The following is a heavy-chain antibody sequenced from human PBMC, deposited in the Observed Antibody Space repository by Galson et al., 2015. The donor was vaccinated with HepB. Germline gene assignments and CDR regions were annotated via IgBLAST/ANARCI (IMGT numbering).Heavy chain of an antibody. CDR1: GFIFSSYA. Sequence: SLRLSCAASGFIFSSYAMSWVRQTPERGLEWVSTITASGATTYYADSLRGRFTISRDNSKNTVYLQMNSLRAEDTAVYYCAKTGTAMAHKGARLLYYFDSWGQGTKVSVST. CDR2: ITASGATT. V-gene: IGHV3-23*01. D-gene: IGHD5-18*01. J-gene: IGHJ4*02. CDR3: AKTGTAMAHKGARLLYYFDS.